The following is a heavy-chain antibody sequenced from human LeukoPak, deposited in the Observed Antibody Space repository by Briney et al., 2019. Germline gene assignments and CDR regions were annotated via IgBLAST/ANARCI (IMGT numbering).Heavy chain of an antibody. CDR3: ASGSNPSALYAGY. D-gene: IGHD1-26*01. CDR2: IYYSGST. J-gene: IGHJ4*02. Sequence: SQTLSLTCTVSGCTISSGGYYWSCIPQPPGKGLEWIGYIYYSGSTYYNPSRKSRVTLSVDTSKNQFSLKLSPVTAAYTAVYYCASGSNPSALYAGYWGQGTLVTVSS. V-gene: IGHV4-31*03. CDR1: GCTISSGGYY.